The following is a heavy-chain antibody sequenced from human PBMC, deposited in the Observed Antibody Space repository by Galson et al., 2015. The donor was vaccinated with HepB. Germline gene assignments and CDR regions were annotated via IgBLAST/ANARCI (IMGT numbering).Heavy chain of an antibody. CDR2: ISAYNGNT. Sequence: SVKVSCKASGYTFTSYGISWVRQAPGQGLEWMGWISAYNGNTNYAQKLQGRVTMTTDTSTSTAYMELRSLRSDDTAVYYCARDVSSSWYNYYYGMDVWGQGTTVTVSS. V-gene: IGHV1-18*04. D-gene: IGHD6-13*01. CDR1: GYTFTSYG. J-gene: IGHJ6*02. CDR3: ARDVSSSWYNYYYGMDV.